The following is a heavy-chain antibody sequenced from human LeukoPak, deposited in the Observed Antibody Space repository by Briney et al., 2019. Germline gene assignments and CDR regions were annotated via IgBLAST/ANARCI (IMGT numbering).Heavy chain of an antibody. J-gene: IGHJ4*02. D-gene: IGHD6-13*01. Sequence: GGSLRLSCAASGFILSDYYMNWIRQAPGKGLEWVSYISSSGSTIYYADSVKGRFTISRDNAKNSLYLQMNSLRAEDTAVYYCAKGDSSWYYFDYWGQGTLVTVSS. CDR3: AKGDSSWYYFDY. CDR2: ISSSGSTI. V-gene: IGHV3-11*01. CDR1: GFILSDYY.